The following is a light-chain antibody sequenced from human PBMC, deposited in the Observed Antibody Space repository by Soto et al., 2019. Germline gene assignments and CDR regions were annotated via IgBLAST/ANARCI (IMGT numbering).Light chain of an antibody. CDR1: QSISSW. V-gene: IGKV1-5*01. CDR2: DAS. Sequence: DIQMTQSPSTLSASVGDRVTITCRASQSISSWLAWYQQKPGKAPKLLIYDASSVESGVPSRFSGSGSGTEFTLTISSLQPDDFAPYYCQQYNSYSQDTFGQGTKLEIK. J-gene: IGKJ2*01. CDR3: QQYNSYSQDT.